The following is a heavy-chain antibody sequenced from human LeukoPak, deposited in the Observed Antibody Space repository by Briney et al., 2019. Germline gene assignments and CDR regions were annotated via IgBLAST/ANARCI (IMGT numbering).Heavy chain of an antibody. Sequence: GGSLSLCCAASGFTFSSYGMHWVRQAPGKGLEWVAVISYDGSNKYYADSVNGRFTISRDNSKNTLSLQMNSLRAEDTAVYYCAKSPSGRSRISRFDYWGQGILVTVSS. J-gene: IGHJ4*02. CDR1: GFTFSSYG. D-gene: IGHD1-26*01. CDR2: ISYDGSNK. CDR3: AKSPSGRSRISRFDY. V-gene: IGHV3-30*18.